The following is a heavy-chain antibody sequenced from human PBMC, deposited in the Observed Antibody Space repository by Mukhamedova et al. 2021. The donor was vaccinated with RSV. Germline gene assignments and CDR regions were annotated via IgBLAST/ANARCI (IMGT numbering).Heavy chain of an antibody. CDR2: GSQT. D-gene: IGHD2-21*01. Sequence: GSQTYYVDSVKGRFTISRDNAKNSLYLQMNSLRVEDTAVYYCARDGEGDGGVCFDCCGQGTLVTVSS. CDR3: ARDGEGDGGVCFDC. V-gene: IGHV3-7*01. J-gene: IGHJ4*02.